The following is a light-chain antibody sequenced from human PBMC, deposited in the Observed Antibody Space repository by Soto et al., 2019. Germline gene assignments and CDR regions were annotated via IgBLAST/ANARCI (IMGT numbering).Light chain of an antibody. Sequence: QPVLTQSPSASGSLGASVKLTCTLSTGHSNYAIAWHQQQAEKGPRFLMKLNDDGSHIKGDGIPDRFSGSSSGAERYLTISSLQSEDEADYYCQTWGTGTPYVFGTGTKVTVL. CDR2: LNDDGSH. J-gene: IGLJ1*01. V-gene: IGLV4-69*01. CDR3: QTWGTGTPYV. CDR1: TGHSNYA.